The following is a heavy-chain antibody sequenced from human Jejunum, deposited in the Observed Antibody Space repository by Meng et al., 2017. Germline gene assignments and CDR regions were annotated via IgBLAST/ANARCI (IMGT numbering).Heavy chain of an antibody. D-gene: IGHD6-19*01. CDR3: AKDRLAVPGYPAIDY. V-gene: IGHV3-23*01. J-gene: IGHJ4*02. Sequence: EVQLLGSGGGVVQAGGSLRLSCAASGFVFSTYAMNWVRQAPGKGLEWVSALRGSGDTTYYADSVKGRFTISRDNSKNTLYLQMNSLRAEDTAVYYCAKDRLAVPGYPAIDYWGQGTLVTVSS. CDR2: LRGSGDTT. CDR1: GFVFSTYA.